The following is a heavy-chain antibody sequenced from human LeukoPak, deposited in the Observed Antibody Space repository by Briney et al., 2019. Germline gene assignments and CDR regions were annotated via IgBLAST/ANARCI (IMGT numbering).Heavy chain of an antibody. CDR3: ARGGNYWPQWWFDP. V-gene: IGHV4-61*08. J-gene: IGHJ5*02. D-gene: IGHD1-26*01. CDR2: IYYTGST. CDR1: DYSISSGYGYY. Sequence: SETLSLTCTVPDYSISSGYGYYWGWIRQPPGKGLEWIGYIYYTGSTSYNPSLKSRVTMSLDASKNQFSLELNSVTPADTAVYYCARGGNYWPQWWFDPWGRGTLVSVSS.